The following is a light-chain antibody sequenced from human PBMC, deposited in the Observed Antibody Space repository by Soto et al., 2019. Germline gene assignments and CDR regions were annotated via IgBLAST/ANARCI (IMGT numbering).Light chain of an antibody. CDR1: QSVSSN. CDR3: HQYNNWPPMYT. V-gene: IGKV3-15*01. Sequence: EIVMTQSPGTLSVYPGERATLSCRASQSVSSNVAWFQQKPGQAPRLLIYGASTRATGIPARFSGSGSGTEFTLTISSLQSEDFAVYYCHQYNNWPPMYTFGQGTKLEIK. J-gene: IGKJ2*01. CDR2: GAS.